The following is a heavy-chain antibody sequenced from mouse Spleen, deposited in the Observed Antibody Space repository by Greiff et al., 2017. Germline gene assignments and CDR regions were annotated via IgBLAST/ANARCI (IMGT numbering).Heavy chain of an antibody. CDR2: IYPRSGNT. Sequence: QVQLQQSGAELARPGASVKLSCKASGYTFTSYGISWVKQRTGQGLEWIGEIYPRSGNTYYNEKFKGKATLTADKSSSTAYMELRSLTSEDSAVYFCARSYRYDEAYYFDYWGQGTTLTVSS. D-gene: IGHD2-14*01. J-gene: IGHJ2*01. CDR3: ARSYRYDEAYYFDY. CDR1: GYTFTSYG. V-gene: IGHV1-81*01.